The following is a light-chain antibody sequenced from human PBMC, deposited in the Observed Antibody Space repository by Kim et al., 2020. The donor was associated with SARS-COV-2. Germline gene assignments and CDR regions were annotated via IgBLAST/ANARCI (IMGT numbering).Light chain of an antibody. J-gene: IGLJ1*01. CDR2: DVS. Sequence: QSALTQPASVSGSPGQSITISCTGTSSDVGGYNYVSWYQQHPGKAPKLMIYDVSNRPSGVSNRFSGSKSGNMASLTISGLQAEDEADYYCSSYTSSSIYVFGTGTKVTVL. CDR3: SSYTSSSIYV. CDR1: SSDVGGYNY. V-gene: IGLV2-14*03.